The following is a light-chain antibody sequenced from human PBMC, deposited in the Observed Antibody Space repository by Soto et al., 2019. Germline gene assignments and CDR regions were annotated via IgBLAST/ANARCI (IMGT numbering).Light chain of an antibody. CDR3: QKYNSAPQT. CDR1: QGISNY. Sequence: DIQMTQSPSSLSASVGDRVTIPCRARQGISNYLAWYQQKPGRVPKLLIYAASTLQSGVPSRFSGSGSGTDFTLTISSLQPEDVATYYCQKYNSAPQTFGQGTKV. J-gene: IGKJ1*01. V-gene: IGKV1-27*01. CDR2: AAS.